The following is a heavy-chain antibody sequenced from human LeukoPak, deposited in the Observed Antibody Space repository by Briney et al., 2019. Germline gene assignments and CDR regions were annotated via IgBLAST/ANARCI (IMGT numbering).Heavy chain of an antibody. CDR3: ARGELELNWFDP. J-gene: IGHJ5*02. CDR1: GGTFSSYA. D-gene: IGHD1-7*01. V-gene: IGHV1-69*06. Sequence: ASVKVSCKASGGTFSSYAISWVRQAPGQGLEWMGRIIPIFGTANYAQKFQGRVTITADKSTSTAYVELSSLRSEDTAVYYCARGELELNWFDPWGQGTLVTVSS. CDR2: IIPIFGTA.